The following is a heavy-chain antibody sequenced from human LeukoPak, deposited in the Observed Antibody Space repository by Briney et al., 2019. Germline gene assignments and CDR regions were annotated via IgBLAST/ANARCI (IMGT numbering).Heavy chain of an antibody. V-gene: IGHV3-7*01. D-gene: IGHD4-17*01. Sequence: GGSLRLSCAASAFTFRTYWMSWARQAPGKGLEWVANIKQDGSERYYVDSVKGRFTISRDNAKNSLYLQMNSLRAEDTAVYYCARDLTYGDSSDYWGQGTLVTVSS. CDR3: ARDLTYGDSSDY. CDR1: AFTFRTYW. J-gene: IGHJ4*02. CDR2: IKQDGSER.